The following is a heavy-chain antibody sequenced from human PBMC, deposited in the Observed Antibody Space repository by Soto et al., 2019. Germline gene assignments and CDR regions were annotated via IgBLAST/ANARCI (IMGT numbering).Heavy chain of an antibody. CDR2: IGGNGDA. CDR3: AKDRVNANFVWDPFEI. V-gene: IGHV3-23*01. J-gene: IGHJ3*02. Sequence: EVQLLESWGGVVQPGGSLRLSCATSGFTFNIFAMSWVRQAPGQGLGWVASIGGNGDAHYADSVRGRFTISRDNSKNTISLQMNRLETDETATYYCAKDRVNANFVWDPFEIWGQGTMVAVST. D-gene: IGHD1-26*01. CDR1: GFTFNIFA.